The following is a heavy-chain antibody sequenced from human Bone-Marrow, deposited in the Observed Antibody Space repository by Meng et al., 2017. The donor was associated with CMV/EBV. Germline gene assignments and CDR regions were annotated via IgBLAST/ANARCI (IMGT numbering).Heavy chain of an antibody. CDR1: GSTFSSYA. V-gene: IGHV3-30*04. J-gene: IGHJ6*02. CDR2: RSYDGSNK. CDR3: ARVQQAYCGGDCYFAHYVMDV. Sequence: SLKFSCAASGSTFSSYAMHWVRQAPGKGLEWVAVRSYDGSNKYYADSVKSQFTISRNNSKNTLYLQMNSLRAEDTAVYYCARVQQAYCGGDCYFAHYVMDVWGQGTTVTVSS. D-gene: IGHD2-21*01.